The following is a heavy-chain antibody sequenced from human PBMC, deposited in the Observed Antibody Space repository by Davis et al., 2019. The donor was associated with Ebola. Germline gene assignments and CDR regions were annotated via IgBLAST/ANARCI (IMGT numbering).Heavy chain of an antibody. V-gene: IGHV3-33*03. D-gene: IGHD6-6*01. CDR1: GFTFDAFG. CDR2: IWYDESNS. Sequence: PGGSLRLSCVASGFTFDAFGMNWVRQAPGKGLEWVATIWYDESNSYYADSVKGRFTISRDNARKSLYLQMDSLRDEDSAVYFCARSRAPGGPSDYWGQGTLVTVSS. J-gene: IGHJ4*02. CDR3: ARSRAPGGPSDY.